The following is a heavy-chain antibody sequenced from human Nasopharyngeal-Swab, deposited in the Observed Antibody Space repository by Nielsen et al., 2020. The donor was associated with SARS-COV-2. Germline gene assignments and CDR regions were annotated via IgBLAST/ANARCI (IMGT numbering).Heavy chain of an antibody. CDR2: LYYSGST. V-gene: IGHV4-59*01. D-gene: IGHD3-10*01. J-gene: IGHJ6*02. Sequence: SETLSLTCTVSGGSISSYYWSWIRQPPGKGLEWIGYLYYSGSTNYNPSLKSRVTISIDTSKKQLSLKLRSATAADTAVYYCARIDGWGAMDVWGQGTTVTVSS. CDR1: GGSISSYY. CDR3: ARIDGWGAMDV.